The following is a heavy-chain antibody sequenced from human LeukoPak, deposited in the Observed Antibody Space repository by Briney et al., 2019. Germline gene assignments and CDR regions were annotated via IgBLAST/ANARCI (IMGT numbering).Heavy chain of an antibody. D-gene: IGHD3-10*01. Sequence: SETLSLTCNVSGDSVASYYWSWIRQPPGKSLEWIGYIFYGGDTNYNPSLKSRVTMSVDTSKNQFSLKLSSVTAADTVVYYCARDPDASGAGYWGQGTLVTVSS. J-gene: IGHJ1*01. CDR1: GDSVASYY. CDR3: ARDPDASGAGY. V-gene: IGHV4-59*02. CDR2: IFYGGDT.